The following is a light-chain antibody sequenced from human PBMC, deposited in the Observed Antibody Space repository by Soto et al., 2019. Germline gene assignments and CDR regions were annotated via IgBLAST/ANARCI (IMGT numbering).Light chain of an antibody. V-gene: IGLV2-14*01. CDR3: SSYKTSSTVVV. Sequence: QSALTQPASVSGSPGQSITISCTGTSSDIGGYNYVSWYQQYPGKAPKLIIFGVSDRPSGVSNRFSGSKSGTTASLTISGLQAEDEADYYCSSYKTSSTVVVFGGGTKVTV. J-gene: IGLJ2*01. CDR2: GVS. CDR1: SSDIGGYNY.